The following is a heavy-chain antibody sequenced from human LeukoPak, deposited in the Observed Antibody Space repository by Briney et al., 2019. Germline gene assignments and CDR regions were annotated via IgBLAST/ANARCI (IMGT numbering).Heavy chain of an antibody. D-gene: IGHD1-26*01. CDR2: IYYSGST. V-gene: IGHV4-39*07. Sequence: SETLSLTCTVSGGSVSSSSYYWGWIRQPPGKGLEWIGSIYYSGSTYYNPSLKSRVTISVDTSKNQFSLKLSSVTAADTAVYYCARRDPRVGARNPVSWFDPWGQGTLVTVSS. CDR1: GGSVSSSSYY. CDR3: ARRDPRVGARNPVSWFDP. J-gene: IGHJ5*02.